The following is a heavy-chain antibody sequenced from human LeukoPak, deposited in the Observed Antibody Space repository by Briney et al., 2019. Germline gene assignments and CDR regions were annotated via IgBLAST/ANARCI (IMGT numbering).Heavy chain of an antibody. J-gene: IGHJ3*02. CDR1: GYTFTVYY. V-gene: IGHV1-2*02. D-gene: IGHD3-22*01. CDR3: ARGPYDSSGGAFDI. Sequence: ASVKLSCKASGYTFTVYYMHWVRQAPGQGLEWMGWINPNSGGRNYAPKFQGRVTLTRDTSISTAYMELSRLRSDDTVVYYCARGPYDSSGGAFDIWGQGTMVTVSS. CDR2: INPNSGGR.